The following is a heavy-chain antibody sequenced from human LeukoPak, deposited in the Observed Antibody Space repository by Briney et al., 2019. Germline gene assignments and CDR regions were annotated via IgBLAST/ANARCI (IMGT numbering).Heavy chain of an antibody. CDR2: IYPGDSDT. D-gene: IGHD5-12*01. CDR1: GYRFTSYW. V-gene: IGHV5-51*01. Sequence: GESLKISFKGSGYRFTSYWIGWVRQMPGKGLEWVGIIYPGDSDTRYSPSFQGQVTISADKSISTAYLQWSSLKASDTAMYYCASSDPDIVANYFDYWGQGTLVTVSS. CDR3: ASSDPDIVANYFDY. J-gene: IGHJ4*02.